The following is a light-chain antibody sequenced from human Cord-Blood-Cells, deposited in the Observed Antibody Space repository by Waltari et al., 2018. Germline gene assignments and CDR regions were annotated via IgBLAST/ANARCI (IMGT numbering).Light chain of an antibody. CDR3: QQYNNWLT. CDR2: GAS. J-gene: IGKJ4*01. CDR1: QSVSSN. V-gene: IGKV3-15*01. Sequence: EIVMTHSPATLSVSPGERATLSCRASQSVSSNLAWYQQTPGQAPRLLIYGASTRATGIPARFSGSGSGTEFTLTISSLQSEDFAVYYCQQYNNWLTFGGGTKVEIK.